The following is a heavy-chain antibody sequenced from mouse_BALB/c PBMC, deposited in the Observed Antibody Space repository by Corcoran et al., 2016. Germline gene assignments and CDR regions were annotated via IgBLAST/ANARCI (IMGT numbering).Heavy chain of an antibody. V-gene: IGHV1S136*01. Sequence: EVQLQQSGPELVKPGASVKMSCQASGYTFTSYVMHWVKQKPGQGLEWIGYINPYHDGTTYNGKFNGKATLTSDKSASTDYMELSSLTSEDYAVYYGTRFAMCDWGQGNEVT. CDR1: GYTFTSYV. J-gene: IGHJ4*01. CDR2: INPYHDGT. CDR3: TRFAMCD.